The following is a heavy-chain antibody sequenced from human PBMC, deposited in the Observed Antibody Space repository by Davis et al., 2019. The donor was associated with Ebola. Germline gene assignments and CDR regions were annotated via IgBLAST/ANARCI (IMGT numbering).Heavy chain of an antibody. Sequence: HTGGSLRLSCAASGSTFSSYWMHWVRQAPGKGLVWVSRINGDGNTIGYADSVKGRFTISRDNAKNTLYLQMNNLRVEDTAVYYCATLPGYYWGQGTLVTVSS. D-gene: IGHD1-26*01. V-gene: IGHV3-74*01. CDR1: GSTFSSYW. CDR2: INGDGNTI. CDR3: ATLPGYY. J-gene: IGHJ4*02.